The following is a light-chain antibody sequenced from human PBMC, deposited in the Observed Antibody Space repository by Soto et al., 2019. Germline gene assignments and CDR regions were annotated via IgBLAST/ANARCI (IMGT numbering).Light chain of an antibody. CDR2: AAS. CDR3: QQYNNWPRT. V-gene: IGKV3-15*01. Sequence: IVMTQSPAALSVSPGDSATLSCRASQIVNTNAAWYQQRPGQAPRLLIFAASTRATGVAARFSGSGSGTKFTLTVDSLQSEDFAVYYCQQYNNWPRTFGQGTKVDIK. J-gene: IGKJ1*01. CDR1: QIVNTN.